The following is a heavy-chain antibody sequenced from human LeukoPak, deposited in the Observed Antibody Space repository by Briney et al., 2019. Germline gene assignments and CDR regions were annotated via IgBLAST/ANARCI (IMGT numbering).Heavy chain of an antibody. V-gene: IGHV3-53*01. CDR2: IYSGGST. D-gene: IGHD1-14*01. J-gene: IGHJ4*02. CDR3: ARVSGWDSYFDY. Sequence: PGGSLRLSCAASGFTFSRYWMSWVRQAPGKGLEWVSVIYSGGSTYYADSVKGRFTISRDNSKNTLYLQMNSLRAEDTAVYYCARVSGWDSYFDYWGQGTLVTVSS. CDR1: GFTFSRYW.